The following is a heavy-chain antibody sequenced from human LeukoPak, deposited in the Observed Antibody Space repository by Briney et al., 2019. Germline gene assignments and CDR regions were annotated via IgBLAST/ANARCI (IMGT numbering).Heavy chain of an antibody. D-gene: IGHD6-19*01. Sequence: PSETLSLTCAVYGVSLSGYYWSWIRQPPGKGLEWIGEINHSGSTNYNPSLKSRVTISVDTSKNQFSLKLSSVTAADTAVYYCARGRISQWLVRFDYWGQGTLVTVSS. CDR3: ARGRISQWLVRFDY. CDR2: INHSGST. J-gene: IGHJ4*02. CDR1: GVSLSGYY. V-gene: IGHV4-34*01.